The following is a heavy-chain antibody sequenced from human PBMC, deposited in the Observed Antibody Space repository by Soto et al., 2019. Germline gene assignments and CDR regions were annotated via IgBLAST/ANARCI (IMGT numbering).Heavy chain of an antibody. D-gene: IGHD2-8*01. CDR3: ARHANRNYYDAFDI. CDR1: GGSFSGYY. Sequence: KTSETLSLTCAVYGGSFSGYYWTWIRQPPGTGLEWIGEINHSGSTNYNPSLKSRVTISVDTSKNQFSLKLTSVTAADTAVYYCARHANRNYYDAFDIWGQGTMVTVS. CDR2: INHSGST. J-gene: IGHJ3*02. V-gene: IGHV4-34*01.